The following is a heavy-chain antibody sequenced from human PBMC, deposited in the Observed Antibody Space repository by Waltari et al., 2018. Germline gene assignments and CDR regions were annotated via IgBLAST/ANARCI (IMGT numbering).Heavy chain of an antibody. CDR1: VFTVSGFS. CDR2: INRDGSAR. Sequence: VQLVGACVALVQPGCFLRLSFVVSVFTVSGFSTSWVRQGQGKGLELVANINRDGSARYYVESVKGRFTVSRDNAKNSLFLQMNSLRVEDTAVYYCARIRSASDAFDIWGQGTMVTVSS. CDR3: ARIRSASDAFDI. V-gene: IGHV3-7*01. J-gene: IGHJ3*02.